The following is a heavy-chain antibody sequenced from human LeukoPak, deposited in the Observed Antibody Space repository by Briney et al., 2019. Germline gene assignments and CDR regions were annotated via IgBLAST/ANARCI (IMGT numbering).Heavy chain of an antibody. D-gene: IGHD1-26*01. CDR3: ARAPYNGNYGDSYYYYMDV. Sequence: GGSLRLSCAASGFTFSTYNMNWVRQAPGKGLEWVSSITSSSSYTFYPDSVKGGFTISRDNCKNSLYLTMNTLRAEDRAIYSCARAPYNGNYGDSYYYYMDVWGKGTTVTISS. CDR2: ITSSSSYT. V-gene: IGHV3-21*01. J-gene: IGHJ6*03. CDR1: GFTFSTYN.